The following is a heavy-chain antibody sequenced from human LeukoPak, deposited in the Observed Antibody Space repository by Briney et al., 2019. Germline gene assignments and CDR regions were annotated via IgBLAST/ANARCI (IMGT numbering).Heavy chain of an antibody. J-gene: IGHJ3*02. CDR3: ASYQVPEGAFDI. D-gene: IGHD3-16*02. CDR1: GGSISSYY. CDR2: IYYSGST. Sequence: PSETLSLTCTVSGGSISSYYWSWIRRPPGKGLEWIGYIYYSGSTNYNPSLKSRVTISVDTSKNQFSLKLSSVTAADTAVYYCASYQVPEGAFDIWGQGTMVTVSS. V-gene: IGHV4-59*01.